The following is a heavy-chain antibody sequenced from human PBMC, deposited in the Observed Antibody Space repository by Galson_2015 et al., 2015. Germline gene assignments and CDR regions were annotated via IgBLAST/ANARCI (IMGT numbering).Heavy chain of an antibody. D-gene: IGHD3-9*01. CDR3: ARGEGRGVLRYFDWSDLAHLWFDP. CDR2: INPSGGNT. Sequence: SVKVSCKASGYTFTSYYMQWVRQAPGQGLEWMGIINPSGGNTNYAQKFQGRVTMTRDTSTRTVYMELSSLRSEDTAVYYCARGEGRGVLRYFDWSDLAHLWFDPWGQGTLVTVSS. V-gene: IGHV1-46*01. CDR1: GYTFTSYY. J-gene: IGHJ5*02.